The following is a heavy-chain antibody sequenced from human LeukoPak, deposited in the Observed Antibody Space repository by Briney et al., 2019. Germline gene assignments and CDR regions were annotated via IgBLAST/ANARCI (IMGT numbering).Heavy chain of an antibody. D-gene: IGHD3-22*01. CDR2: INPNSGGT. J-gene: IGHJ4*02. CDR3: ARVPYDSSGYYYRE. V-gene: IGHV1-2*04. CDR1: GYTFTSYY. Sequence: ASVKVSCKASGYTFTSYYMHWVRQAPGQGLEWMGWINPNSGGTNYAQKFQGWFTMTRDTSISTAYMELSRLRSEDTAVYYCARVPYDSSGYYYREWGQGTLVTVSS.